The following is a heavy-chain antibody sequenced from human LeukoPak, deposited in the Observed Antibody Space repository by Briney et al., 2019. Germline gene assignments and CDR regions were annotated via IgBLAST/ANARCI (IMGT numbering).Heavy chain of an antibody. J-gene: IGHJ4*02. V-gene: IGHV4-39*07. CDR2: IYYSGST. Sequence: SETLSLTCTVSGGSISSSSYYWGWIRQPPGKGLEWIGSIYYSGSTNYNPSLKSRVTISVDTSKNQFSLKLSSVTAADTAVYYCARDGGGTTPFDYWGQGTLVTVSS. CDR3: ARDGGGTTPFDY. CDR1: GGSISSSSYY. D-gene: IGHD1-1*01.